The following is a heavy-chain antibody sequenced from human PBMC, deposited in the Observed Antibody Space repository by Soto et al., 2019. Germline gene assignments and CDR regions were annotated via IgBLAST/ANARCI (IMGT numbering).Heavy chain of an antibody. Sequence: GGSLRLSCAASGSTFSSSAMTWVRQAPGKGLEWVSAISGSGSVTYYTSSVRGRFTISRDNSRNTLYLQMNNLIAEDTAVYYCSRNTSGRQGSTLDIWGQGTMVTVSS. CDR2: ISGSGSVT. J-gene: IGHJ3*02. CDR1: GSTFSSSA. CDR3: SRNTSGRQGSTLDI. V-gene: IGHV3-23*01. D-gene: IGHD6-19*01.